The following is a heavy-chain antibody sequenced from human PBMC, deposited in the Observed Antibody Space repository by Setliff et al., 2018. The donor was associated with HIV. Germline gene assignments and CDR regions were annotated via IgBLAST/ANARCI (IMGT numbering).Heavy chain of an antibody. D-gene: IGHD3-16*02. Sequence: ASVKVSCKASGYTFTGYYMHWVRQAPGQGLEWMGWINPNSGGTTYAQKFQGRVTMTRDTSISTAYMELSSLRSEDTAVYYCARDPPLMITFGGVIVDDAFDIWGQGTMVTVSS. V-gene: IGHV1-2*02. CDR1: GYTFTGYY. CDR3: ARDPPLMITFGGVIVDDAFDI. CDR2: INPNSGGT. J-gene: IGHJ3*02.